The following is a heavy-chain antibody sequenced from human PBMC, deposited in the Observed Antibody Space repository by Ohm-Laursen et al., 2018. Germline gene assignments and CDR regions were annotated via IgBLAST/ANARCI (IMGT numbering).Heavy chain of an antibody. Sequence: SLRLSCTASGFTFSSYGMHWVRQAPGKGLEWVAVISYDGSNKYYADSVKGRFTISRDNSKNTLYLQMNSLRAEDTALYYCAKGQTTENWFDPWGQGTLVTVSS. J-gene: IGHJ5*02. CDR1: GFTFSSYG. CDR3: AKGQTTENWFDP. V-gene: IGHV3-30*18. CDR2: ISYDGSNK. D-gene: IGHD4-17*01.